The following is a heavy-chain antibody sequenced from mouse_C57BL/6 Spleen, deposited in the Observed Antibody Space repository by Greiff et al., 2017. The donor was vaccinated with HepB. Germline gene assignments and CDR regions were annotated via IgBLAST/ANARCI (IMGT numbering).Heavy chain of an antibody. CDR3: ARHDGYYLYFDV. V-gene: IGHV5-15*01. CDR2: ISNLAYSI. CDR1: GFTFSDYG. Sequence: EVMLVESGGGLVQPGGSLKLSCAASGFTFSDYGMAWVRQAPRKGPEWVAFISNLAYSIYYADTVTGRFTISRENAKNTLYLEMSSLRSEDTAMYYCARHDGYYLYFDVWGTGTTVTVSS. J-gene: IGHJ1*03. D-gene: IGHD2-3*01.